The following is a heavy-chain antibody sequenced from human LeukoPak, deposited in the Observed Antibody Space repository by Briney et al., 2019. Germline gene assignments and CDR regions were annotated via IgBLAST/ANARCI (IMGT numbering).Heavy chain of an antibody. V-gene: IGHV1-18*01. D-gene: IGHD3-10*01. CDR2: IGAYNGNT. J-gene: IGHJ4*02. CDR1: GYTFTSYG. CDR3: ARGRRTLIWFGESNLLDY. Sequence: ASVKVSCKASGYTFTSYGISWVRQAPGQGLEWMGWIGAYNGNTNYAQKLQGRVTMTTDTSTSTAYMELRSLRSDDTAVYYCARGRRTLIWFGESNLLDYWGQGTLVTVSS.